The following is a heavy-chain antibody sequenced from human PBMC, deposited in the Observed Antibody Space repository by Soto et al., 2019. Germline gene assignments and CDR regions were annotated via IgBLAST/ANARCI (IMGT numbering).Heavy chain of an antibody. J-gene: IGHJ4*02. D-gene: IGHD1-26*01. V-gene: IGHV4-59*08. Sequence: QVQLQESGPGLVKPSETLSLTCTVSGGSISSYYWSWIRQPPGKGLEWIGYIYYSGSTNYNPSLKSRVTISVDTSKNQFSLKLSSVTAADTAVYYCARRWGAAVEYWGKGTLVTVSS. CDR3: ARRWGAAVEY. CDR1: GGSISSYY. CDR2: IYYSGST.